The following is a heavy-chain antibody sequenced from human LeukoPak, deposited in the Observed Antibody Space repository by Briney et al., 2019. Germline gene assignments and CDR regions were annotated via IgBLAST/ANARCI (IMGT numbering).Heavy chain of an antibody. D-gene: IGHD1-1*01. J-gene: IGHJ5*02. V-gene: IGHV1-8*01. Sequence: GASVKVSCKASGYTFTSYDINWVRQATGQGLEWMGWMNPNSGNTGYAQKFQGRVTMTRNTSISTTYMELSSLRSGDTAVYYCARGERAERIDPWGQGTLVTVSS. CDR1: GYTFTSYD. CDR3: ARGERAERIDP. CDR2: MNPNSGNT.